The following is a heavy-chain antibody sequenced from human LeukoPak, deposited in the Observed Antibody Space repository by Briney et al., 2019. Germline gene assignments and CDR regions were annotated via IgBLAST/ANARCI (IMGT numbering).Heavy chain of an antibody. CDR3: ARESRWFGEPNDAFDI. J-gene: IGHJ3*02. CDR2: IYYSGST. Sequence: SETLSLACAVYGGSFSGYYWSWIRQPPGKGLEWIGYIYYSGSTNYNPSLKSRVTISVDTSKNQFSLKLSSVTAADTAVYYCARESRWFGEPNDAFDIWGQGTMVTVSS. CDR1: GGSFSGYY. D-gene: IGHD3-10*01. V-gene: IGHV4-59*01.